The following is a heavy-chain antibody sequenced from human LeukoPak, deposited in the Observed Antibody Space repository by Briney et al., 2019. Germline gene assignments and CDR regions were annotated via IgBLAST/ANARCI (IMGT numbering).Heavy chain of an antibody. V-gene: IGHV4-34*01. D-gene: IGHD2-2*02. CDR1: GGSFSGYY. CDR2: INHSGST. Sequence: SETLSLTCAVYGGSFSGYYWSWIRQPPGKGLEWIGEINHSGSTNYNPPLKSRVTISVDTSKNQFSLKLSSVTAADTAVYYCARHSMGKYCSSTSCYKGNWFDPWGQGTLVTVSS. CDR3: ARHSMGKYCSSTSCYKGNWFDP. J-gene: IGHJ5*02.